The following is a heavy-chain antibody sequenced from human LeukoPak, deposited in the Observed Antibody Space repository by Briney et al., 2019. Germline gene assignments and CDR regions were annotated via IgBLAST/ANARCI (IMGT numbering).Heavy chain of an antibody. CDR1: GFTFYTYA. CDR3: AKDPSDFLVDC. J-gene: IGHJ4*02. CDR2: ISGSGGTT. D-gene: IGHD2-21*02. Sequence: PGGSLRLSCAASGFTFYTYAMNWVRQAPGKGLQWDAAISGSGGTTYYADSVKGRFTISRDNSKNTVYLQLSSLRAEDTAVYYCAKDPSDFLVDCWGQGTLVTVSS. V-gene: IGHV3-23*01.